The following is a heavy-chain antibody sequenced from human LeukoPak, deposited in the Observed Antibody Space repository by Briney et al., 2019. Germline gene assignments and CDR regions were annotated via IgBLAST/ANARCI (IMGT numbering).Heavy chain of an antibody. D-gene: IGHD2-21*02. V-gene: IGHV3-48*03. CDR2: ISSSGSTI. CDR3: ARDTDFYYFDY. Sequence: PGGSLRLSCAASGFTFSSYEMNWVRQAPGKGLEWVSYISSSGSTIYYADSVKGRFTISRDNAKNSLYLQMNSLRAEDTAVYYCARDTDFYYFDYWGQGTLVTVSS. CDR1: GFTFSSYE. J-gene: IGHJ4*02.